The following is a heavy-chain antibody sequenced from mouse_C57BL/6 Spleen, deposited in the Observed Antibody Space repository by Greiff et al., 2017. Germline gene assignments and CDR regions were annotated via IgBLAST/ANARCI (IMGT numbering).Heavy chain of an antibody. J-gene: IGHJ3*01. D-gene: IGHD1-2*01. CDR3: VREGVLRPLFAY. CDR1: GFSFNTYA. Sequence: EVMLVESGGGLVQPKGSLKLSCAASGFSFNTYAMNWVRQAPGKGLEWVARIRSKSNNYATYYADSVKDRFTISRDDSESMLYLQMNNLKTEDTAMYYCVREGVLRPLFAYWGQGTLVTVSA. V-gene: IGHV10-1*01. CDR2: IRSKSNNYAT.